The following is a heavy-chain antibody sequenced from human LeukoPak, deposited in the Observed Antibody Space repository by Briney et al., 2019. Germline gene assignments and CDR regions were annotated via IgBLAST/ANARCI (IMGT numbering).Heavy chain of an antibody. CDR3: ARGHWGLDY. CDR2: LSNSGRDI. J-gene: IGHJ4*02. CDR1: GFSFSDHY. D-gene: IGHD7-27*01. Sequence: MAGGSLRLSCVVSGFSFSDHYMTWIRQAPGKGLEYISYLSNSGRDIFHADSVKGRFSISRDNAKNSVYLQMNSLRVEDTAVYYCARGHWGLDYWGQGTPVTVSP. V-gene: IGHV3-11*01.